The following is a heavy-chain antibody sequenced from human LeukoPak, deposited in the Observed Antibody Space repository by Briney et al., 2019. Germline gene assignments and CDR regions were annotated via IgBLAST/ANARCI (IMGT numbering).Heavy chain of an antibody. Sequence: SETLSLTCAVYGGSFSGYYWSWIHQPPGKGLEWIGEINHSGSTNYNPSLKSRVTISVDTSKNQFSLKLSSVTAADTAVYYCARPGYCSGGSCYYYYGLDVWGQGTTVTVSS. D-gene: IGHD2-15*01. CDR2: INHSGST. V-gene: IGHV4-34*01. CDR3: ARPGYCSGGSCYYYYGLDV. CDR1: GGSFSGYY. J-gene: IGHJ6*02.